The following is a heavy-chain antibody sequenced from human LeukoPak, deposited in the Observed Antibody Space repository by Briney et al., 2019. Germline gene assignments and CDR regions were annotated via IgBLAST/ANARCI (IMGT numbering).Heavy chain of an antibody. J-gene: IGHJ4*02. Sequence: GGSLRLSCAASGFTFSSYGMHWVRQAPGKGLEWVAFIRYDGSNKYYADSVKGRFTISRDNSKNTLYLQMNSLRAEDTAVYYCAKDGASGWFGEGYFDYWGQETLVTVSS. CDR3: AKDGASGWFGEGYFDY. V-gene: IGHV3-30*02. CDR1: GFTFSSYG. CDR2: IRYDGSNK. D-gene: IGHD3-10*01.